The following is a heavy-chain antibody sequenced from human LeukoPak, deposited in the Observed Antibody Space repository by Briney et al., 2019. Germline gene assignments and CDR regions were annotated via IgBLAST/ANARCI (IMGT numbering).Heavy chain of an antibody. J-gene: IGHJ4*02. CDR3: ASGTFEVYGDYARGDYFAY. CDR2: IYYSEAT. D-gene: IGHD4-17*01. Sequence: SETLSLTCNVSGGSINRNDYSRAWIRQPPGKGLEWIGSIYYSEATEYNPSLKSRVTISVDTSKNQFSLKVSSVIAADTAVYYCASGTFEVYGDYARGDYFAYWGQGTLVAVSS. CDR1: GGSINRNDYS. V-gene: IGHV4-39*01.